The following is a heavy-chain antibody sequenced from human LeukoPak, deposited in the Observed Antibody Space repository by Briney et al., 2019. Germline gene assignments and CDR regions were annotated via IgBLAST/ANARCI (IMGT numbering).Heavy chain of an antibody. J-gene: IGHJ1*01. V-gene: IGHV3-23*01. Sequence: SGGSLRLSCAASGFTFSSYAMNWVRQAPGGGLEWVSVITGSGGSTYHADSVKGRFTISRDNSKNTLYLQMNSLRAEDTAVYYCAKDRLGFLGYFQHWGQGTLVTVSS. D-gene: IGHD4-11*01. CDR1: GFTFSSYA. CDR2: ITGSGGST. CDR3: AKDRLGFLGYFQH.